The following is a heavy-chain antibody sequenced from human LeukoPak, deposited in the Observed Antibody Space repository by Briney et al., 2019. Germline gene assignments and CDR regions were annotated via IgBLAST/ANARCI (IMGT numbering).Heavy chain of an antibody. J-gene: IGHJ4*02. V-gene: IGHV7-4-1*02. D-gene: IGHD3-22*01. CDR3: ARPDSSGYYLTC. Sequence: GASEKVSCKASGYTFTSYAMKGVRQAPGQGLEWMGWINTNTWNPTYAQGLTGRFVFSVDTSVNTAYLQISSLKAEDTAVYYCARPDSSGYYLTCWGQGTLVTVSS. CDR1: GYTFTSYA. CDR2: INTNTWNP.